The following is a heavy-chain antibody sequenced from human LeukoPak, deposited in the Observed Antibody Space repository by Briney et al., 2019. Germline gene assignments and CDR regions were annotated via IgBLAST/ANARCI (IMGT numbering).Heavy chain of an antibody. D-gene: IGHD4-17*01. Sequence: AASVQVSFKASGYTFTSYGISWVRQPPGQGLEWMGWISPYNGNTNYAQKLQGRVTMTTDTSTSTAYMELRSLRSDDTAVYYCARDNPYYGDYFDYWGQGTLVTVSS. CDR3: ARDNPYYGDYFDY. CDR1: GYTFTSYG. J-gene: IGHJ4*02. CDR2: ISPYNGNT. V-gene: IGHV1-18*01.